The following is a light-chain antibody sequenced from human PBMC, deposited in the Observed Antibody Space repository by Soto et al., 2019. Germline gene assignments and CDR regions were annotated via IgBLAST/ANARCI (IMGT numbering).Light chain of an antibody. CDR2: GAS. Sequence: IVLTQSPGTLSLSPGERATLSCRASQSVSSSYLAWYQQKPGQAPRLLIYGASSKATVIPDRFSGSGSGTDFTLTISRLEPEDFAVYYCQQYGSSRTFGQGTKVDI. CDR3: QQYGSSRT. CDR1: QSVSSSY. J-gene: IGKJ1*01. V-gene: IGKV3-20*01.